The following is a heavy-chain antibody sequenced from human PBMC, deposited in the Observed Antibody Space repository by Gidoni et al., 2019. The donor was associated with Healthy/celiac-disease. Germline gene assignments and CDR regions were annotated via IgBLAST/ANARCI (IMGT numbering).Heavy chain of an antibody. D-gene: IGHD2-21*02. CDR1: GFHFISYS. J-gene: IGHJ3*02. V-gene: IGHV3-21*01. Sequence: EVQLVESGGGLVKPGGSLRPSCATAGFHFISYSMNWVRQAPGKGLEWVASISSSSSYIYYADSVKGLFTISRDNAKNSLYLQMNSLRAEDTAVYYCAREYCGGDCPRPDDAFDIWGQGTMVTVSS. CDR2: ISSSSSYI. CDR3: AREYCGGDCPRPDDAFDI.